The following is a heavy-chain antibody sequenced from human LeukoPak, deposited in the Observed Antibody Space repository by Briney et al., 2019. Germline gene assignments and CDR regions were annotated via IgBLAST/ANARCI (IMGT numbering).Heavy chain of an antibody. J-gene: IGHJ4*02. Sequence: GGSLRLSCAASGFTFSSYAMHWVRQAPGKGLEWVAAISYDGSNKYYADSVKGRFTISRDKSKNTLYLQMNSLRAEDTAVYYCARDITMVRGVLDYWGQGTLVTVSS. CDR1: GFTFSSYA. D-gene: IGHD3-10*01. CDR3: ARDITMVRGVLDY. V-gene: IGHV3-30*04. CDR2: ISYDGSNK.